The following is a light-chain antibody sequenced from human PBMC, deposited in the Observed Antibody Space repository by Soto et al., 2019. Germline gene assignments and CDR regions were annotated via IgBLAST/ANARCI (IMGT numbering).Light chain of an antibody. CDR1: QSPVFSNGSTL. CDR3: KPGTHWLYS. CDR2: KVS. Sequence: DVVMPQSPLSLPVTLGQSASISCRSSQSPVFSNGSTLVNWFHQRPGQSPRRLIYKVSNRDSGVPRTSTGSRSGTDFTLKISRVEAEAVRLYYCKPGTHWLYSFGQGTQVEIK. V-gene: IGKV2-30*01. J-gene: IGKJ2*01.